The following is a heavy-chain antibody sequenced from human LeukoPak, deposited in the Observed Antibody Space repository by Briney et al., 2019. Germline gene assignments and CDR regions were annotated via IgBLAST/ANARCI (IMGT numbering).Heavy chain of an antibody. CDR2: IYPGDSDT. J-gene: IGHJ5*02. CDR3: ARHSSSSWYNWFDP. D-gene: IGHD6-13*01. Sequence: GESLKISCKGSGYRFTSYWIGWVRQVPGKGLEWMGIIYPGDSDTRYRPSFQGQVTISADKSISTAYLQWSSLKASDTAMYYCARHSSSSWYNWFDPWGQGTLVTVSS. CDR1: GYRFTSYW. V-gene: IGHV5-51*01.